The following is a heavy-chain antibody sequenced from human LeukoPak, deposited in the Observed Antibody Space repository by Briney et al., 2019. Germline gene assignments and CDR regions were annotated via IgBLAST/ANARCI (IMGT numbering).Heavy chain of an antibody. J-gene: IGHJ4*02. CDR3: AKGHYYGSGSLDY. V-gene: IGHV3-30-3*01. D-gene: IGHD3-10*01. CDR1: GFTFSTYA. Sequence: GGSLRLSCAASGFTFSTYAIHWVRQAPGKGLEWVAVISSDGNNKYYADSVKGRFTISRDNSKNTLYLQMDSLRAEDTAVYYCAKGHYYGSGSLDYWGQGTLVTVSS. CDR2: ISSDGNNK.